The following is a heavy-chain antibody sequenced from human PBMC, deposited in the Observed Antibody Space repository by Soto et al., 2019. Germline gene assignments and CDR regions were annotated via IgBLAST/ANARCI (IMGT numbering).Heavy chain of an antibody. CDR3: ASEIDATTATSLDY. D-gene: IGHD4-17*01. Sequence: QVQLVQSGAEVKKPGASVKVSCKASGYTFSGSVMHWVRQAPGQGLEWMGWINADNGNTKYSQKCQGRVTMTWDTSASTAYMELSSLRSEDTAIYYCASEIDATTATSLDYWGQGTLVTVSS. V-gene: IGHV1-3*01. CDR2: INADNGNT. CDR1: GYTFSGSV. J-gene: IGHJ4*02.